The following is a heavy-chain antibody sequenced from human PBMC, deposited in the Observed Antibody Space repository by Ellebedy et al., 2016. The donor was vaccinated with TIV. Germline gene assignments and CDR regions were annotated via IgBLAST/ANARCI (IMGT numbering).Heavy chain of an antibody. D-gene: IGHD1-26*01. V-gene: IGHV4-38-2*02. Sequence: MPSETLSLTCTVSGYSISSGYFWGWIRQPPGKGLEWIGSINHRGNTYYIPSLRSRVTISLDTSKNQSSLQLSSVTAADTAVYSCARDKGATAFDIWGQGKMVTVSS. CDR1: GYSISSGYF. CDR3: ARDKGATAFDI. CDR2: INHRGNT. J-gene: IGHJ3*02.